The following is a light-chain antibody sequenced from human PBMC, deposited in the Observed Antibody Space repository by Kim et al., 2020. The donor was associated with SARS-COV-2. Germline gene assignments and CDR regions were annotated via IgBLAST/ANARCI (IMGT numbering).Light chain of an antibody. J-gene: IGLJ2*01. CDR1: GSNIGSNS. V-gene: IGLV1-44*01. CDR3: SVWDGSLNGAI. CDR2: GYN. Sequence: ELTQPPSASGTPGQTVTISCSRSGSNIGSNSINWYQQLPGTAPKLLIFGYNQRPSGIPDRFSGSMSGASASLAISGLQSEDAADYYCSVWDGSLNGAIFGGGTQLTVL.